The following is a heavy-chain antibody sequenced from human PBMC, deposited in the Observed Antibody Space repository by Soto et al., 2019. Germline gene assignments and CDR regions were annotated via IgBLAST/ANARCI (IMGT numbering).Heavy chain of an antibody. J-gene: IGHJ6*02. CDR2: ISAYNGNT. Sequence: ASVKVSCKASGYTFTSYGISWVRQAPGQGLEWMGWISAYNGNTNYAQKLQGRVTMTTDTSTSTAYMELRSLRSDDTAVYYCAGGSLPNDYGDSSYYYYGMDVWG. V-gene: IGHV1-18*01. CDR3: AGGSLPNDYGDSSYYYYGMDV. CDR1: GYTFTSYG. D-gene: IGHD4-17*01.